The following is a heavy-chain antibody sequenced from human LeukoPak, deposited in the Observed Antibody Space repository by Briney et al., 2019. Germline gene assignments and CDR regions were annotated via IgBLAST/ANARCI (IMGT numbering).Heavy chain of an antibody. J-gene: IGHJ6*02. CDR2: INAGNGNT. V-gene: IGHV1-3*01. Sequence: ASVKVSCKASGYTFTSYAMHWVRQAPGQRLEWMGWINAGNGNTKYSQKFQGRVTITRDTSASTAYMELSSLRSEDTAVYYCARGWGYSSSWYYYYGMDVWGQGTTVTVSS. D-gene: IGHD6-13*01. CDR3: ARGWGYSSSWYYYYGMDV. CDR1: GYTFTSYA.